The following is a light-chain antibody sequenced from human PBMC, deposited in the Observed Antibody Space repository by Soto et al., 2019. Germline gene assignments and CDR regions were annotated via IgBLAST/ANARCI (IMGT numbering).Light chain of an antibody. Sequence: QSALTQPASVSGSPGQSITISCTGTSSDFGSYNLVSWYQQHPGKSPKLMIYEDSKRPSGVSNRCSGSKSGNTASLTISGIQAEDDADYYCCSYAGSSTYVFGTGTKVTVL. J-gene: IGLJ1*01. CDR2: EDS. CDR1: SSDFGSYNL. CDR3: CSYAGSSTYV. V-gene: IGLV2-23*01.